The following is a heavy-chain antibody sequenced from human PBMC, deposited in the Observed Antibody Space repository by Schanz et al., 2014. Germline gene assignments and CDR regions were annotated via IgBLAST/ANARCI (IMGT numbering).Heavy chain of an antibody. CDR1: GFTFSTTW. Sequence: EVQLVESGGGLIKPGGSLRLSCLASGFTFSTTWMNWVRQAPGKGLEWVSRMSGSGSSVFYADSVKGRFTISRDNLKNTVYLQMNSLRAGDTAVYYCAKDGRLPYYGTRSDFDYWGQGTLVAVSS. CDR3: AKDGRLPYYGTRSDFDY. J-gene: IGHJ4*02. CDR2: MSGSGSSV. D-gene: IGHD3-22*01. V-gene: IGHV3-23*04.